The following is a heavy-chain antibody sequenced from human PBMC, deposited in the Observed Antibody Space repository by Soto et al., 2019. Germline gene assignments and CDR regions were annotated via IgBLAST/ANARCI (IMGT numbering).Heavy chain of an antibody. CDR1: GFTFSSYG. V-gene: IGHV3-33*01. Sequence: PGGSLRLSCAASGFTFSSYGMHWVRQAPGKGLEWVAVIWYNGSNKYYADSVKGRFTISRDNSKNTLYLQMNSLRAEDTAVYYCASGGLYQLRPYYFDYWGQGTLVTVSS. CDR3: ASGGLYQLRPYYFDY. J-gene: IGHJ4*02. CDR2: IWYNGSNK. D-gene: IGHD2-2*01.